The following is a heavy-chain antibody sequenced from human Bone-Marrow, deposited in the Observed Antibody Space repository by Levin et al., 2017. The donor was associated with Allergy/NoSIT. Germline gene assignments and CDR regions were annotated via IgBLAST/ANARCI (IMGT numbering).Heavy chain of an antibody. D-gene: IGHD4-17*01. V-gene: IGHV1-2*06. J-gene: IGHJ1*01. CDR3: AREEGSTTVTRNAESFQH. Sequence: ASVKVSCKASGYTFTGYYMHWVRQAPGQGLEWMGRINPNSGGTNDIQKFQGRVTMTRDTSISTAYLELTSLRSDDTAVYYCAREEGSTTVTRNAESFQHWGQGTLVTVSS. CDR1: GYTFTGYY. CDR2: INPNSGGT.